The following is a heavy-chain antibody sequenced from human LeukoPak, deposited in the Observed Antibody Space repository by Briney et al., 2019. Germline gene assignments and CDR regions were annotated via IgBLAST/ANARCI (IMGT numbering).Heavy chain of an antibody. CDR2: TYYRSKWYN. J-gene: IGHJ6*03. V-gene: IGHV6-1*01. Sequence: SQTLSLTWAISGDSVSSNSAAWNWIRQSPSRGLEWLGRTYYRSKWYNDYAVSVKSRITINPDTSKNQFSLQLNSVTPEDTAVYYCARVRLAAAGVGYYYYMDVWGKGTTVTVSS. CDR1: GDSVSSNSAA. D-gene: IGHD6-13*01. CDR3: ARVRLAAAGVGYYYYMDV.